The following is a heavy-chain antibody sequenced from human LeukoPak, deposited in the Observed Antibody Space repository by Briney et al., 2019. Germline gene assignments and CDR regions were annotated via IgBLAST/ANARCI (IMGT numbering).Heavy chain of an antibody. CDR2: INHSGST. CDR3: AIRYSSGWYSDAFDI. J-gene: IGHJ3*02. Sequence: SETLSLTCAVYGGSFSGYYWSWIRQPPGKGLEWIGEINHSGSTNYNPSLKSRVTISVDTSKNQFSLKLNSVTAADTAVYYCAIRYSSGWYSDAFDIWGQGTMVTVSS. D-gene: IGHD6-13*01. CDR1: GGSFSGYY. V-gene: IGHV4-34*01.